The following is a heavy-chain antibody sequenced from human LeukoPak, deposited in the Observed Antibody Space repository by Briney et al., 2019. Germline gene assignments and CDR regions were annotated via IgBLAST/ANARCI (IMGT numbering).Heavy chain of an antibody. Sequence: GGSLRLSCAASGFTFSNAWMSWVRQAPGKGLEWIGRIKSKTEGGTTDYAAPVKGRFNISRDDSKNTLYLQMNSLKTEDTAVYYCTTDLSGNSPGVNYWGQGTLVTVSS. CDR1: GFTFSNAW. CDR3: TTDLSGNSPGVNY. D-gene: IGHD4-23*01. V-gene: IGHV3-15*01. CDR2: IKSKTEGGTT. J-gene: IGHJ4*02.